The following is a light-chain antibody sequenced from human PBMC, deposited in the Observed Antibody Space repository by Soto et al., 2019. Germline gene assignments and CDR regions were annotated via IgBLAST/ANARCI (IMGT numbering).Light chain of an antibody. V-gene: IGKV1-8*01. CDR1: QGISSY. Sequence: AIRMTQYPSSLSASTGDRVTITCRASQGISSYLAWYQQKPGKAPKLLIYAASTLQSGVPSRFSGSGSGTDFTLTISCLQSEDFATYYCQQYYSYPWTVGQGTKVDSK. J-gene: IGKJ1*01. CDR2: AAS. CDR3: QQYYSYPWT.